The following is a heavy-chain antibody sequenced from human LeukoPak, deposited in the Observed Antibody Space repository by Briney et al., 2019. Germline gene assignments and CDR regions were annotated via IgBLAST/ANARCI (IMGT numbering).Heavy chain of an antibody. Sequence: PSETLSLTCTVSSGSITNTNYYWGWLRQPPGRGLEWIGSILYTGSAYYNSSLKSRATISVDTSKNQFSLTLISVTAADTALYFCARPRRTAVVTSDYDFWGQGTLVTVSS. V-gene: IGHV4-39*01. J-gene: IGHJ4*02. CDR2: ILYTGSA. CDR3: ARPRRTAVVTSDYDF. D-gene: IGHD4-23*01. CDR1: SGSITNTNYY.